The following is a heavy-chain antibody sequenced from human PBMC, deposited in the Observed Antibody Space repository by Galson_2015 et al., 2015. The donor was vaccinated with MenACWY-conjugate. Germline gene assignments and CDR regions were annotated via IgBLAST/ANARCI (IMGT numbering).Heavy chain of an antibody. CDR2: IKSKTDGGTT. CDR3: TTGPASWIQLWDY. D-gene: IGHD5-18*01. Sequence: SLRLSCAASGFTFSNAWMSWVRQAPGKGLEWVGRIKSKTDGGTTDYAAPVKGRFTISRDDSKNTLYLQMNSLKTEDTAVYYCTTGPASWIQLWDYWGQGTLVTVSS. CDR1: GFTFSNAW. V-gene: IGHV3-15*01. J-gene: IGHJ4*02.